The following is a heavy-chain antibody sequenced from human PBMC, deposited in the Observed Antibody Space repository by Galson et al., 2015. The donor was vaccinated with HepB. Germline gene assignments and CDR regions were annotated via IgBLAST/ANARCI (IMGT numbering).Heavy chain of an antibody. CDR3: ARWGICTSTTCSFDY. Sequence: SVKVSCKASGYTFTSYAMNWVRQAPGQGLEWMGWINTNTGNPTYAQGFTGRFVFSLDTSVSTAYLQISSLKAEDTGVYYCARWGICTSTTCSFDYWGQGTLVTVSS. D-gene: IGHD2/OR15-2a*01. V-gene: IGHV7-4-1*02. CDR1: GYTFTSYA. J-gene: IGHJ4*02. CDR2: INTNTGNP.